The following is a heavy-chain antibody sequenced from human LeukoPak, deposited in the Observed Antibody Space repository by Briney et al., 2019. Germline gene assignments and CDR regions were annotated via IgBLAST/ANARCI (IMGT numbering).Heavy chain of an antibody. J-gene: IGHJ3*02. CDR3: ATQYGRYPRTAFGM. D-gene: IGHD4-17*01. V-gene: IGHV3-23*01. CDR2: ISGSSSST. CDR1: GSTFSSYA. Sequence: PGGSLRLSSVASGSTFSSYAMSWVRQPPGKGLEWVSAISGSSSSTYYADSVKDRLTISRDNSKKPPYRQINSQRAEHTAVYYCATQYGRYPRTAFGMWGPRTIVTASS.